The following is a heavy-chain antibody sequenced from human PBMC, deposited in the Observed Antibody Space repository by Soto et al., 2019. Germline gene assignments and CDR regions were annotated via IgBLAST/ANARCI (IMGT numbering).Heavy chain of an antibody. CDR3: ARSSHKESWFDP. CDR2: IYSSGGT. Sequence: SETLSLTCTVSGGSVSNFYLNWIRQPAGKVLEWIGRIYSSGGTKYNPSLRSRVTMSVDTSRNQFSLKLNTMTAADTAVYYCARSSHKESWFDPWGQGTLVTVS. V-gene: IGHV4-4*07. CDR1: GGSVSNFY. J-gene: IGHJ5*02. D-gene: IGHD2-2*01.